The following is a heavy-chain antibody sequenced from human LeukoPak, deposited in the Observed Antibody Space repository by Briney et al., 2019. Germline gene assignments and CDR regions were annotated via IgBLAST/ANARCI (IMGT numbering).Heavy chain of an antibody. Sequence: GASVKVSCKASGGTFSNYAISWVRQAPGQGLEWMGGIIPIFGTANYAQKFRGRVTITADKSTRTAYMELSRLRSDDTAVYYCARERTPGSGYGVDYWGQGTVVTVSS. V-gene: IGHV1-69*06. CDR2: IIPIFGTA. CDR1: GGTFSNYA. J-gene: IGHJ4*02. CDR3: ARERTPGSGYGVDY. D-gene: IGHD6-25*01.